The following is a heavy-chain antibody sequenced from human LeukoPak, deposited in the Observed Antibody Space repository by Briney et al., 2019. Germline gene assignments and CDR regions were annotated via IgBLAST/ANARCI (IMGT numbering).Heavy chain of an antibody. J-gene: IGHJ4*02. V-gene: IGHV1-69*05. CDR1: GGTFSSYA. Sequence: ASVKVSCKASGGTFSSYAISWVRQAPGQGLEWMGGIIPIFGTANYAQKFQGRVTITTDESTSTAYIELSSLRSEDTAVYYCARFVPRSDRGYYFDYWGQGTLVTVSS. CDR3: ARFVPRSDRGYYFDY. CDR2: IIPIFGTA. D-gene: IGHD6-6*01.